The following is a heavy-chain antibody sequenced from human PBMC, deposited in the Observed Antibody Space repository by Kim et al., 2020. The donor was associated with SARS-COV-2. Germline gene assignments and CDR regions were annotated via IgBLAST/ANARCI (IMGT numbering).Heavy chain of an antibody. CDR3: AREGRIAVAGPFDY. J-gene: IGHJ4*02. Sequence: AGSVKSRITLHPDKSENQFSLQLNSVTPEDTAVYYCAREGRIAVAGPFDYWGQGTLVTVSS. D-gene: IGHD6-19*01. V-gene: IGHV6-1*01.